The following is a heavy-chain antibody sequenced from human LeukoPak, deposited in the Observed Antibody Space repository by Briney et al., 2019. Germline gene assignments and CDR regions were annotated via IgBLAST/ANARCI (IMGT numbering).Heavy chain of an antibody. CDR2: INSSGSII. D-gene: IGHD3-3*01. CDR3: ARVTLGYDFWSELDY. Sequence: GGSLRLSCAASGFTFSDYYMSWIRQAPGKGLEWVSYINSSGSIIYYADSVKGRFTISRDNAKNSLYLQMNSLRAEDTAVYYCARVTLGYDFWSELDYWGQGTLVTVSS. J-gene: IGHJ4*02. CDR1: GFTFSDYY. V-gene: IGHV3-11*04.